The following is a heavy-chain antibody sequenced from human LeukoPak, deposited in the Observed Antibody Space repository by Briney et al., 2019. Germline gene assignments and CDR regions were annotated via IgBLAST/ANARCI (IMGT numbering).Heavy chain of an antibody. Sequence: SQTLSLTCTVSGGSISSGDYYWSWSRQPPGKGLEWIGYIYYSGSTYYNPSLKSRVTISVDTSKNQFSLKLSSVTAADTAVYYCARAFDSSGYYYWYFDLWGRGTLVTVSS. V-gene: IGHV4-30-4*01. CDR3: ARAFDSSGYYYWYFDL. J-gene: IGHJ2*01. CDR1: GGSISSGDYY. CDR2: IYYSGST. D-gene: IGHD3-22*01.